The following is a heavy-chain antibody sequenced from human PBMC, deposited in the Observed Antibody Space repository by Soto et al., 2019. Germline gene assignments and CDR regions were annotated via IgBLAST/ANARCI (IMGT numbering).Heavy chain of an antibody. V-gene: IGHV1-18*01. Sequence: QVQLVQSGAEVKKPGASVKVSCKASDYTFTSYGISWVRQAPGQGLEWMGWISGYNGNKKYAQKLQGRVTMTTDTFTSTAYMERRSLSSDDTAVYYCARDPESFDYWGQGTLVTVSS. CDR1: DYTFTSYG. CDR2: ISGYNGNK. CDR3: ARDPESFDY. J-gene: IGHJ4*02.